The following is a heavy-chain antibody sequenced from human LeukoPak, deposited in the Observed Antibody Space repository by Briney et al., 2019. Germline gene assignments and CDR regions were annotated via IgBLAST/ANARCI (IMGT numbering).Heavy chain of an antibody. CDR3: ARVVGAANFDY. V-gene: IGHV4-39*07. CDR1: GGSISSSSYY. CDR2: IYYSGST. Sequence: SETLSLTCTVSGGSISSSSYYWGWIRQPPGQGLEWIGSIYYSGSTYYNPSLKSRVTISVDTSKNQFSLKLSSVTAADTAVYYCARVVGAANFDYWGQGTLVTVSS. D-gene: IGHD1-26*01. J-gene: IGHJ4*02.